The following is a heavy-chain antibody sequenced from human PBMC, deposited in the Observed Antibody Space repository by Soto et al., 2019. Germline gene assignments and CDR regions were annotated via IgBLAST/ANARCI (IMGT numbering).Heavy chain of an antibody. D-gene: IGHD1-26*01. CDR3: ARRYGGNFDY. Sequence: SETLSLTCTVSGGSISSSFYYWGWIRQPPGKGLEWIGYIYYSGSTNYNPSLKSRVTISVDTSKNQFSLKLTSVTAADTAVYYCARRYGGNFDYWGQGTLVTVSS. V-gene: IGHV4-61*05. J-gene: IGHJ4*02. CDR1: GGSISSSFYY. CDR2: IYYSGST.